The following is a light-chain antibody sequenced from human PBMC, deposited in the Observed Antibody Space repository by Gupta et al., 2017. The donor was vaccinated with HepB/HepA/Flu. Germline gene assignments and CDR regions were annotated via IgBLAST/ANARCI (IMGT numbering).Light chain of an antibody. V-gene: IGLV6-57*03. Sequence: FIFTQSTTVSVSPGKTNTIPCTRSSGSIAVNYVQWYQQRPGSAPTTVVYEDTQRPSGVPDRFSGSIDSSSNSASLTISGLKTEDEADYYCQSYDRTTVVFGGGTKLTVL. CDR2: EDT. CDR1: SGSIAVNY. CDR3: QSYDRTTVV. J-gene: IGLJ2*01.